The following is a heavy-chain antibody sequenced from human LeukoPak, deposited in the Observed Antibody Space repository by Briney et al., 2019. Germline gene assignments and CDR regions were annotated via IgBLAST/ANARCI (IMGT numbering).Heavy chain of an antibody. CDR3: ARADYYYGSGSYPTFDY. D-gene: IGHD3-10*01. Sequence: SVKVSCKASGGTFSSYAISWVRQAPGQGLEWMGRIIPILGIANYAQKFQGRVTITADKSTSTAYMELSSLRSEDTAVYYCARADYYYGSGSYPTFDYWGQGTLVTVSS. J-gene: IGHJ4*02. CDR2: IIPILGIA. CDR1: GGTFSSYA. V-gene: IGHV1-69*04.